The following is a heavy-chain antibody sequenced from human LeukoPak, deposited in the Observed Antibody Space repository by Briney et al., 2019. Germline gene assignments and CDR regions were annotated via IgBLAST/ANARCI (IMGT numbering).Heavy chain of an antibody. Sequence: GGSLRLSCAASGFTFSNYNMNWVRQASGKGLEWVGRIRSKANSYATAYAASVKGRFTISRDDSKNTAYLQMDSLKTEDTAVYYCTGNYYGSGSYADFDYWGQGTLVTVSS. V-gene: IGHV3-73*01. CDR2: IRSKANSYAT. CDR3: TGNYYGSGSYADFDY. D-gene: IGHD3-10*01. CDR1: GFTFSNYN. J-gene: IGHJ4*02.